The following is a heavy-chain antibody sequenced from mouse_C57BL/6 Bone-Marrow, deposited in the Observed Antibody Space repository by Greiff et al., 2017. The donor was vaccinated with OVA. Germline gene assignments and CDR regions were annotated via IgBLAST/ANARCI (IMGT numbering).Heavy chain of an antibody. CDR2: IYPGDGDT. V-gene: IGHV1-80*01. CDR1: GYAFSSYW. D-gene: IGHD2-4*01. CDR3: ASSLYYDYDVAMDY. J-gene: IGHJ4*01. Sequence: QVQLKQSGAELVKPGASVKISCKASGYAFSSYWMNWVKQRPGKGLEWIGQIYPGDGDTNYNGKFKGKATLTADKSSSTAYMQLSSLTSEDSAVYFCASSLYYDYDVAMDYWGQGTSVTVSS.